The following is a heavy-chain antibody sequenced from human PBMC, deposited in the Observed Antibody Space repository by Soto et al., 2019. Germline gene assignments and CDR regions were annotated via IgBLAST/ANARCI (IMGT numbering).Heavy chain of an antibody. J-gene: IGHJ3*01. CDR3: AKHLPAKENQRVWAGAIHV. CDR2: VTGRTGVT. D-gene: IGHD2-8*01. CDR1: GFTFSNYA. V-gene: IGHV3-23*01. Sequence: EVQLLESGGGLVQPGGSLRLSCAASGFTFSNYAMSWVRQAPGKGLEWVSVVTGRTGVTYYVDSVRGRFTIARYNSTGTLYLQMHSLRVDDTAVYFCAKHLPAKENQRVWAGAIHVWGQGTMLTVSS.